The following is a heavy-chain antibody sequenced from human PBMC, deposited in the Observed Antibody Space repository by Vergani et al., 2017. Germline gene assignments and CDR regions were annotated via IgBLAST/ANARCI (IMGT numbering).Heavy chain of an antibody. V-gene: IGHV1-2*02. J-gene: IGHJ3*02. CDR1: GYIFSDYY. Sequence: QVQLVQSGAEVKKPGASVKVSCKTSGYIFSDYYIHWVRQAPGQGLEWVGWFNTSGGNIDCAQKFQGRVTMTKDSSTSTAYLELSSLRSVDTAMYYCVRAGRIGVPYDAFHIWGQATTVTVSS. CDR2: FNTSGGNI. CDR3: VRAGRIGVPYDAFHI. D-gene: IGHD6-19*01.